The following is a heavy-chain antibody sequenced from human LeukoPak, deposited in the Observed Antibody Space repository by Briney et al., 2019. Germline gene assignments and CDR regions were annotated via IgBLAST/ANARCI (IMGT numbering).Heavy chain of an antibody. Sequence: SVKVSCKASGGTFSSHAISWVRQAPGQGLEWMGRIIPILGIANYAQKFQGRVTITADKSTSTAYMELSSLRSEDTAVYYCARDPYGDYSTPLDYWGQGTLVTVSS. J-gene: IGHJ4*02. CDR3: ARDPYGDYSTPLDY. CDR1: GGTFSSHA. D-gene: IGHD4-17*01. CDR2: IIPILGIA. V-gene: IGHV1-69*04.